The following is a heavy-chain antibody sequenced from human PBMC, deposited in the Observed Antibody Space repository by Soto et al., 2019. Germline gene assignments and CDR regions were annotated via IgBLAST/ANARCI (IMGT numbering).Heavy chain of an antibody. V-gene: IGHV4-59*01. J-gene: IGHJ4*02. CDR3: AREIAADHFDY. D-gene: IGHD6-13*01. CDR1: GVSITSDY. Sequence: SETLSLTCSVSGVSITSDYGSWIRRPPGKGLEWIGYIYYSGTTNYNPSLKSRVTISVDTSKNQFSLELSSVTAADTAIYYCAREIAADHFDYWGRGTLVTVSS. CDR2: IYYSGTT.